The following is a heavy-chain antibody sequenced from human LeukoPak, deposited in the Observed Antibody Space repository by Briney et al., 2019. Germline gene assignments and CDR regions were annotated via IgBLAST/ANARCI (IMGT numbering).Heavy chain of an antibody. CDR2: IYYSGST. Sequence: PSETLSLTCTVSGGSISSSSYYWGWIRQPPGKGLEWIGSIYYSGSTYYNPSLKSRVTISRDTSKNQFSLNLNSVTAADTAVYYCARHGYRDDAFDIWGQGTMVTVSS. CDR3: ARHGYRDDAFDI. CDR1: GGSISSSSYY. V-gene: IGHV4-39*01. J-gene: IGHJ3*02. D-gene: IGHD5-18*01.